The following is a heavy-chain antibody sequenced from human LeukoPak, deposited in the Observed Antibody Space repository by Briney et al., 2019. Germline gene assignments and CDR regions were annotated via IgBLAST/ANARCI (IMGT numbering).Heavy chain of an antibody. J-gene: IGHJ3*01. Sequence: ASVKVSCKASGYNFISYGVSWVRQAPGQGLEWMGWVSGYSGNTNYAQKMEYRVIMTTDPATSTAYMELRDLRSGDTAVYYCARSGFCTSSSCYRESDGLDFWGQGTMVTVSS. CDR3: ARSGFCTSSSCYRESDGLDF. CDR1: GYNFISYG. V-gene: IGHV1-18*01. CDR2: VSGYSGNT. D-gene: IGHD2-2*01.